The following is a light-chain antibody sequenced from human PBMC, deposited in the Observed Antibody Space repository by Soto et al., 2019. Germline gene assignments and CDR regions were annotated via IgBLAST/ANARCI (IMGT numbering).Light chain of an antibody. Sequence: EIVMTQSPATLSVSTGERATLSCRASQSVSSNLAWYQQKPGQAPRLLIYRASTRATGISGRFSGSGSGTEFTLTITSLQSEDFAVYYCQQYNEWPITFGQGTLPEVK. J-gene: IGKJ5*01. V-gene: IGKV3-15*01. CDR1: QSVSSN. CDR3: QQYNEWPIT. CDR2: RAS.